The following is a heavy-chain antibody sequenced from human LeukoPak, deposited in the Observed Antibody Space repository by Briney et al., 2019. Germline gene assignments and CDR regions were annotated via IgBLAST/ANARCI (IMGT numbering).Heavy chain of an antibody. CDR1: GYTFTSYA. Sequence: SCKASGYTFTSYAMSWVRQAPGKGLEWVSAISGSGGSTYYADSVKGRFTISRDNSKNTLYLQMNSLRAEDTAVYYCAKAQDHDYYDSSGYYYVTPLFDYWGQGTLVTVSS. CDR2: ISGSGGST. D-gene: IGHD3-22*01. V-gene: IGHV3-23*01. J-gene: IGHJ4*02. CDR3: AKAQDHDYYDSSGYYYVTPLFDY.